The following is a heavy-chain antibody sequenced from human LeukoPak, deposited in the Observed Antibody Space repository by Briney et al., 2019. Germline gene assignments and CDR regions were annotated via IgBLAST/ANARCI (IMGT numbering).Heavy chain of an antibody. V-gene: IGHV4-4*09. CDR1: GGSIGSYY. Sequence: SETLSLTCTVSGGSIGSYYWSWIRQPPGKGLEWIGYIYTSGSTNYNPSLKSRVTISVDTSKNQFSLKLSSVTAADTAVYYCARHDTYFDAFDIWGQGTMVTVSP. CDR3: ARHDTYFDAFDI. CDR2: IYTSGST. J-gene: IGHJ3*02. D-gene: IGHD3-22*01.